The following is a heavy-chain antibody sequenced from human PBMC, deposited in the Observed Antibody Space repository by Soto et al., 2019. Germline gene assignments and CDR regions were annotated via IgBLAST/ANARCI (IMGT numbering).Heavy chain of an antibody. Sequence: ASVKVSCKVSGYTLTELSMHWVRQAPGKGLEWMGGFDPEDGETIYAQKFQGRVTMTEDTSTDTAYMELSSLRPEDTAVYYCATDSRQGGSYSGVDYWGQGTLVTVSS. CDR3: ATDSRQGGSYSGVDY. CDR1: GYTLTELS. D-gene: IGHD1-26*01. CDR2: FDPEDGET. V-gene: IGHV1-24*01. J-gene: IGHJ4*02.